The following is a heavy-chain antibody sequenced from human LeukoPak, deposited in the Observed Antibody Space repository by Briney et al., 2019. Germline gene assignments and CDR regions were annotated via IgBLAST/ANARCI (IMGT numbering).Heavy chain of an antibody. Sequence: SQTLSLTCAISGDSVSSNSAAWNWIRQSPSRGLEWLGRTYYRSKWHTDYAVSVKSRITIKPDTAENQFSLQLNSVTPDDTAVYYCARHGDYPPGDGGNYYDSSDDAFDIWGQGTMVTVSS. CDR2: TYYRSKWHT. V-gene: IGHV6-1*01. D-gene: IGHD3-22*01. CDR3: ARHGDYPPGDGGNYYDSSDDAFDI. J-gene: IGHJ3*02. CDR1: GDSVSSNSAA.